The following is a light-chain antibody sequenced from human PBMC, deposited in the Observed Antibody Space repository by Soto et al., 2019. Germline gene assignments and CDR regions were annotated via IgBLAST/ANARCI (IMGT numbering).Light chain of an antibody. J-gene: IGKJ1*01. CDR1: QSISNF. CDR3: QQSNNYSWT. V-gene: IGKV1-5*01. CDR2: DAS. Sequence: DIQMTQSPSTLSASVGDRVTITFRASQSISNFLAWYQQKPGKAPKLLIYDASNLESGVPSRFSGSGSGTEFTLTISSLQPDDFATYYCQQSNNYSWTFGQGTKVDIK.